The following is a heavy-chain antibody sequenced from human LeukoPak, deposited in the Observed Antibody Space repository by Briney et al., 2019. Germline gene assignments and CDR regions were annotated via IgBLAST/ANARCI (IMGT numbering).Heavy chain of an antibody. V-gene: IGHV4-4*07. J-gene: IGHJ4*02. D-gene: IGHD3-10*01. CDR2: IYTSGST. CDR1: GGSISSYY. Sequence: KPSETLSLTCTVSGGSISSYYGRWIRQPAGKGLEWIGRIYTSGSTNYNPSLKSRVTISVDKSKHQFSLKLSSVTAPDTAVYYCASSYGDYWGQGTLVTVSS. CDR3: ASSYGDY.